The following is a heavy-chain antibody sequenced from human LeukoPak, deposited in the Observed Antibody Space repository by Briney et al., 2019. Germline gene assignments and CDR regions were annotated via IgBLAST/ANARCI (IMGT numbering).Heavy chain of an antibody. V-gene: IGHV4-61*01. D-gene: IGHD3-22*01. CDR3: ARASFGGYYYFDY. Sequence: SETLSLTCTVSGGSISSGSYYWSWIWQPPGKGLEWIGYIYYSGSTNYNPSLKSRVTISVDTSKNQFSLKLSSVTAADTAVYYCARASFGGYYYFDYWGQGTLVTVSS. CDR1: GGSISSGSYY. CDR2: IYYSGST. J-gene: IGHJ4*02.